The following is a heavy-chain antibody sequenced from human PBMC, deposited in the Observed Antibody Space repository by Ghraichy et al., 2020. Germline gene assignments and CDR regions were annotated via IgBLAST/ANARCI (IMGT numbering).Heavy chain of an antibody. D-gene: IGHD3-22*01. CDR1: GYTFTSYG. V-gene: IGHV1-18*01. CDR2: ISAYNGNT. Sequence: ASVKVSCKASGYTFTSYGISWVRQAPGQGLEWMGWISAYNGNTNYAQKLQGRVTMTTDTSTSTAYMELRSLRSDDTAVYYCARPRGALTITMMNDAFDIWGQGTMVTVSS. CDR3: ARPRGALTITMMNDAFDI. J-gene: IGHJ3*02.